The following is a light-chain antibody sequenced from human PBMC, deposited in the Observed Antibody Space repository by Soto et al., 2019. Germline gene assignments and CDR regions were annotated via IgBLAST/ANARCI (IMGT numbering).Light chain of an antibody. CDR3: ETWDSSTHKV. CDR2: LERSGSY. Sequence: QLVLTQSSSASASLGSSVKLTCTLSSRHSSYSIAWHQQQPGKAPRYLMRLERSGSYNKGSGVPDRFSDSSSGADRYLTISNLQSEDEADYYCETWDSSTHKVFGGGTKLTVL. V-gene: IGLV4-60*03. J-gene: IGLJ2*01. CDR1: SRHSSYS.